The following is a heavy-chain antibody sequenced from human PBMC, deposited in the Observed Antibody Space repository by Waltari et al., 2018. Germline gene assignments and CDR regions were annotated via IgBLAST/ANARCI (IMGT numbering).Heavy chain of an antibody. CDR1: GFSLSTSAVG. CDR3: AHRLSKGLKTNTAMVNFDY. D-gene: IGHD5-18*01. V-gene: IGHV2-5*01. Sequence: QITLKESGPTLVKPTQTLTLTCTFSGFSLSTSAVGVGWIRQPPGKALEWLALIYWNDDKRYSPSLKSRLTITKDTSKNQVVLTMTNMDPVDTATYYCAHRLSKGLKTNTAMVNFDYWGQGTLVTVSS. CDR2: IYWNDDK. J-gene: IGHJ4*02.